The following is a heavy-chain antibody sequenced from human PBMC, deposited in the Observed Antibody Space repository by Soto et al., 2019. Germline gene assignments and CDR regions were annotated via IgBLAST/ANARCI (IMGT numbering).Heavy chain of an antibody. CDR3: AKDAFLNWNYHSFSYNWFDP. V-gene: IGHV3-30*18. J-gene: IGHJ5*02. D-gene: IGHD1-7*01. CDR2: ISSDGSNK. Sequence: QVQLVQSGGGVVQPGRSPRLSCAGSGFSFSSSGMHWVRQAPGKGLEWVAAISSDGSNKLYADSMKGRFTISRDNSKNTLYLQMNSLREDDTAVYYCAKDAFLNWNYHSFSYNWFDPWGQGTLVTVSS. CDR1: GFSFSSSG.